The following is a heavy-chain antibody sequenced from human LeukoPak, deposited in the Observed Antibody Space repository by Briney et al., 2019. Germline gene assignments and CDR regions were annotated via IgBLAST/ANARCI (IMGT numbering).Heavy chain of an antibody. V-gene: IGHV3-23*01. J-gene: IGHJ4*02. D-gene: IGHD6-6*01. CDR3: AKGSSSNIAARLNY. CDR1: GFIFSSYA. Sequence: PGRSLRLSCAASGFIFSSYAMSWVRQAPGKGLEWVSTISGSDGSTYYADSVKGRFTISRDNSKNTLYLQMNSLRAEDTAIYSCAKGSSSNIAARLNYWGQGTLVTVSS. CDR2: ISGSDGST.